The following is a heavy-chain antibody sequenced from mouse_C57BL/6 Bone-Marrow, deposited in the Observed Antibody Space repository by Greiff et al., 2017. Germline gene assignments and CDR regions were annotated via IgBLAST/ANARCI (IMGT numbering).Heavy chain of an antibody. CDR1: GYTFTDYN. J-gene: IGHJ3*01. CDR2: INPNNGGT. D-gene: IGHD1-1*01. Sequence: EVQLQQSGPELVKPGASVKMSCKASGYTFTDYNMHWVKQSHGKSLEWIGYINPNNGGTSYNQKFKGKATLTVNKSSSTAYMELRSLTSEDSAVYYCARSGYYGTWFAYWGQGTLVTVSA. CDR3: ARSGYYGTWFAY. V-gene: IGHV1-22*01.